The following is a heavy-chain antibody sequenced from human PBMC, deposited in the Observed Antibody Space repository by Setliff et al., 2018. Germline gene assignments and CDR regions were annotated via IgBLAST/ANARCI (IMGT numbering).Heavy chain of an antibody. V-gene: IGHV4-4*08. CDR3: ARSVDPDV. Sequence: PSETLSLTCTVSGASVRTYYWTWIRQPPGKGLEWIGNIYGMGETKYHPSLKSRFTISLDKTKNAFSLRLTSVTAADTGVYCCARSVDPDVWGKGTTVTVLL. CDR1: GASVRTYY. J-gene: IGHJ6*04. CDR2: IYGMGET.